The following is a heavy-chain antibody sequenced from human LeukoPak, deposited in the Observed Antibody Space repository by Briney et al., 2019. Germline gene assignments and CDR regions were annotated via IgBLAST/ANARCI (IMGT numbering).Heavy chain of an antibody. CDR1: GFTFSTYS. CDR3: ARDWGEGFFSMAFDI. D-gene: IGHD3-16*01. V-gene: IGHV3-33*08. Sequence: GGSLRLSCAASGFTFSTYSMVWVRLAPGKGLEWVAVIWYDGSNKYYADSVKGRFTISRDNSKNTLYLQMNRLRAEDTAVYYCARDWGEGFFSMAFDIWGQGTMVTVSS. J-gene: IGHJ3*02. CDR2: IWYDGSNK.